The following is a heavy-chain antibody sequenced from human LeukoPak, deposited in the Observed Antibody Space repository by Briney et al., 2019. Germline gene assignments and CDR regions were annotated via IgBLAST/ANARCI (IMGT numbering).Heavy chain of an antibody. CDR1: GGSISSYY. D-gene: IGHD2-8*01. Sequence: SETLSLTCTVSGGSISSYYWSWIRQPPGKGLEWIGYIYYSGITYYNPSLKSRVTISVDTSKNQFSLKLSSVTAADTAVYYCARDMYLGTLRAWGQGTLVTVSS. CDR3: ARDMYLGTLRA. CDR2: IYYSGIT. V-gene: IGHV4-59*12. J-gene: IGHJ5*02.